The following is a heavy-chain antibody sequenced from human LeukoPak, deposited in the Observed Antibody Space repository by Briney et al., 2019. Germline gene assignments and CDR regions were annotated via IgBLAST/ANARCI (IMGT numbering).Heavy chain of an antibody. D-gene: IGHD4-17*01. CDR1: GFTFSSYD. CDR3: ARGSRDDYGDYASEFDY. Sequence: GGSLRLSCAASGFTFSSYDMHWVRQATGKGLEWVSAMGTAGDTYYPGSVKGRFTISRENAKNSLYLQMNSLRAGDTAVYYCARGSRDDYGDYASEFDYWGQGTLVTVSS. V-gene: IGHV3-13*01. CDR2: MGTAGDT. J-gene: IGHJ4*02.